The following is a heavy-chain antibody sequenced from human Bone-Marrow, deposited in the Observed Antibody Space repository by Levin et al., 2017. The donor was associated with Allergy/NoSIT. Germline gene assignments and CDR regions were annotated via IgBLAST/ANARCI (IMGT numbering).Heavy chain of an antibody. CDR3: ATTWVQLWTFDY. CDR1: GFTFRTYP. CDR2: IDSGGTTI. D-gene: IGHD5-24*01. Sequence: QSGGSLRLSCAASGFTFRTYPMNWVRQAPGKGLEWVSYIDSGGTTIYYADSVKGRFTISRDNAKNSLYLQINSLSPEDTAIYFCATTWVQLWTFDYWGQGTLVTVSS. J-gene: IGHJ4*02. V-gene: IGHV3-48*03.